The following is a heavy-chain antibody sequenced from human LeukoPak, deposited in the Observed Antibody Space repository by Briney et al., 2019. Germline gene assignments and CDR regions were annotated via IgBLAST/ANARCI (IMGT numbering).Heavy chain of an antibody. CDR3: ARDEVAVAIEYYFDY. J-gene: IGHJ4*02. D-gene: IGHD6-19*01. Sequence: GESLKISCAASGFTFSSYSMNWVRQAPGKGLEWVSSISSSSSYIYYADSVKGRFTISRDNAKNSLYLQMNSLRAEDTAVYYCARDEVAVAIEYYFDYWGQGTLVTVSS. V-gene: IGHV3-21*01. CDR2: ISSSSSYI. CDR1: GFTFSSYS.